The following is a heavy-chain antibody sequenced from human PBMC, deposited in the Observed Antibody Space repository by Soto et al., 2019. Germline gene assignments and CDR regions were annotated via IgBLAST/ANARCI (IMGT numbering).Heavy chain of an antibody. D-gene: IGHD1-1*01. V-gene: IGHV3-66*01. CDR3: TRGPGTTPGGNP. Sequence: DVQLVESGGGLVQPGGSLRLSCAVSGFTVSNNYMSWVRLAPGKGLEWVSLIYSGGSTYYADSVKGRFTISRDNSKNTLYLQMNSLRAADTAVYYCTRGPGTTPGGNPWGQGTLVTVSS. CDR1: GFTVSNNY. J-gene: IGHJ5*02. CDR2: IYSGGST.